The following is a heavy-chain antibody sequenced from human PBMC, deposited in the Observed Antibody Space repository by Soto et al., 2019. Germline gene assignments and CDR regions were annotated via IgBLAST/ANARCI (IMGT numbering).Heavy chain of an antibody. CDR3: ARSLTYYDILTGYPEPGDAFDI. CDR1: GYTFTSYD. CDR2: MNPNSGNT. Sequence: ASVKVSCKASGYTFTSYDINWVRQATGQGLEWMGWMNPNSGNTGYAQKFQGRVTMTRNTSISTAYMELSSLRSEDTAVYYCARSLTYYDILTGYPEPGDAFDIWGQGTMVTVSS. J-gene: IGHJ3*02. V-gene: IGHV1-8*01. D-gene: IGHD3-9*01.